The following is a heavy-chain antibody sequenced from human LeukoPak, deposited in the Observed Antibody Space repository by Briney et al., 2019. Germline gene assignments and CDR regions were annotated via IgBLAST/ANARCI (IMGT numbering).Heavy chain of an antibody. Sequence: SETLSLTCTVSGGSISSSSYYWGWIRQPPGKGLEWIGSIYYSGSTYYNPSLKSRVTISVDRSKNQFSLKLSSVTAADTAVYYCRLLYQTIDYWGQGTLVTVSS. V-gene: IGHV4-39*07. CDR3: RLLYQTIDY. CDR2: IYYSGST. J-gene: IGHJ4*02. CDR1: GGSISSSSYY. D-gene: IGHD3-16*01.